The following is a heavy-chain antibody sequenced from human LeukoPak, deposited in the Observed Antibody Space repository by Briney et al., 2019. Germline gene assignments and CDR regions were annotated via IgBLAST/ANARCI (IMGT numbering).Heavy chain of an antibody. J-gene: IGHJ4*02. D-gene: IGHD4-11*01. V-gene: IGHV4-59*01. CDR2: IYYSGRT. CDR3: ARGFYSPHY. CDR1: GVSITSDY. Sequence: SETLSLTCTVSGVSITSDYWSWIRQPPGKGLEWIGYIYYSGRTYYNPSLKSRITISVDTSKNQSSLKLSSVTAADTAVYYCARGFYSPHYWGQGTLLCV.